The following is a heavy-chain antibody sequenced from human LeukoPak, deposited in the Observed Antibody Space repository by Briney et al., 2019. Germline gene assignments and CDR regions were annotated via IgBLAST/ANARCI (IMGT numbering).Heavy chain of an antibody. CDR2: INSDGSST. Sequence: GGSLRLSCAASGFTFSSHWMHWVRQGPGKGLVWVSRINSDGSSTTYADSVKGRFTMSRDNAKNTLYLQMNSLRAEDTAVYYCARGGYGASTPYYMDVWGKGTTVTVSS. J-gene: IGHJ6*03. CDR1: GFTFSSHW. CDR3: ARGGYGASTPYYMDV. V-gene: IGHV3-74*01. D-gene: IGHD1-26*01.